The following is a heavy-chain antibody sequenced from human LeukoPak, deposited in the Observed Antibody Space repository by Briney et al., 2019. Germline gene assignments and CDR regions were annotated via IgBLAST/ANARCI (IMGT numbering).Heavy chain of an antibody. D-gene: IGHD1-26*01. J-gene: IGHJ6*02. V-gene: IGHV3-30*03. Sequence: PGRSLRLSCAASGFTFNKYGMHWVRQAPGKGLEWVAVVSFDCCNEFYGDSVKGRFTISRDNSKNMVDLQMDSLRPEDTAVYFCVKGKWEDNHYYFGLDVWGQGTTVTVAS. CDR2: VSFDCCNE. CDR3: VKGKWEDNHYYFGLDV. CDR1: GFTFNKYG.